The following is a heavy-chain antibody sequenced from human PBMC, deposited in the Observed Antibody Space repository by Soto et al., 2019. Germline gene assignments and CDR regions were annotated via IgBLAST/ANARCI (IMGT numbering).Heavy chain of an antibody. CDR2: ISYDGSNK. J-gene: IGHJ4*02. V-gene: IGHV3-30*18. CDR1: GFTFSGYV. CDR3: AKDEEYSGYGRLDY. Sequence: GGSLRLSCAASGFTFSGYVMHWVRQAPGKGLEWVAVISYDGSNKYYADSVKGRFTISRDNSKNTLYLQMNSLRAEDTAVYYCAKDEEYSGYGRLDYWGQGTLVTVSS. D-gene: IGHD5-12*01.